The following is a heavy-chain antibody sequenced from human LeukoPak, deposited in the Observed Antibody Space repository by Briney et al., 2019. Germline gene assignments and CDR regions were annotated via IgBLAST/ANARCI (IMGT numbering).Heavy chain of an antibody. CDR1: GFTFDDYG. Sequence: PGGSLRLSCAASGFTFDDYGMSWVRQAPGKGLEWVSYISSSSSTIYYADSVKGRFTISRDNAKNSLYLQMNSLRAEDTAVYYCARDLRVVTTVTNSFDYWGQGTLVTVSS. D-gene: IGHD4-17*01. V-gene: IGHV3-48*01. CDR2: ISSSSSTI. CDR3: ARDLRVVTTVTNSFDY. J-gene: IGHJ4*02.